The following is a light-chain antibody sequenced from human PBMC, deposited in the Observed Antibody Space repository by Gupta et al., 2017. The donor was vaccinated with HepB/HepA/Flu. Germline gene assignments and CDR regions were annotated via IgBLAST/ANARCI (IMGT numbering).Light chain of an antibody. Sequence: SYVLTPPPSMSVAPGKTARIPCGGDNSGRKSVHWYQQKPGQAPVLVVYDDSDRPSGIPERISGSNAGNTATLSISRVEAGDEADYFCQVWDSSSDQVFGGGTKLTGL. CDR3: QVWDSSSDQV. CDR2: DDS. V-gene: IGLV3-21*03. CDR1: NSGRKS. J-gene: IGLJ2*01.